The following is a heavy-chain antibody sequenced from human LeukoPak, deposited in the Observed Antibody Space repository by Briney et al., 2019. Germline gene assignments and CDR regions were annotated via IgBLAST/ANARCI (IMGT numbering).Heavy chain of an antibody. CDR2: IYYSGST. D-gene: IGHD3-10*01. V-gene: IGHV4-30-4*01. CDR3: ARDLPPYYGSGSYDYYYYGMDV. Sequence: SQTLSLTCTVSGGSISSGDDYWSWTRQPPGKGLEWIGYIYYSGSTYYNPSLKSRVTISVDTSKNQFSLKLSSVTAADTAVYYCARDLPPYYGSGSYDYYYYGMDVWGKGTTVTVSS. J-gene: IGHJ6*04. CDR1: GGSISSGDDY.